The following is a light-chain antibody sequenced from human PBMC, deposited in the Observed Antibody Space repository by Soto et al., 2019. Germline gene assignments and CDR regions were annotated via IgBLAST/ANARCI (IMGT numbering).Light chain of an antibody. Sequence: IQMTQSPSSLSAFAGDRVTITCRASQSISSNLNWYQQKPGKAPTLLIYSASSLQSGVTSRFSGSGSGADFTLTITSLQPEDFATYYCQQSFSSPSIFGQGNKLYIK. CDR2: SAS. J-gene: IGKJ2*01. CDR1: QSISSN. V-gene: IGKV1-39*01. CDR3: QQSFSSPSI.